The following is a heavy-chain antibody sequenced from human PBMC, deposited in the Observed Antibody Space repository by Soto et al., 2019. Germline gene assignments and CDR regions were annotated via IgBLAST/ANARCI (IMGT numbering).Heavy chain of an antibody. J-gene: IGHJ4*02. V-gene: IGHV5-51*01. CDR3: ARSPRSSPYFDY. D-gene: IGHD6-13*01. CDR1: GYTFSNFW. CDR2: IYPGDHET. Sequence: GESVKISCXCSGYTFSNFWIGWVRQLPGKGLEWMGTIYPGDHETRYSPSFHGKVTISADKSINTAYLQWNSLEASDTAFYFCARSPRSSPYFDYWGQGALVTVSS.